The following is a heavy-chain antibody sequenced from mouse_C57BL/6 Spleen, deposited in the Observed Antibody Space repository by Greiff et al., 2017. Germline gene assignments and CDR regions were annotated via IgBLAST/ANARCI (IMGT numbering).Heavy chain of an antibody. CDR2: IDPSDSYT. V-gene: IGHV1-50*01. CDR1: GYTFTSYW. D-gene: IGHD1-1*01. J-gene: IGHJ1*03. Sequence: QVQLQQPGAELVKPGASVKLSCKASGYTFTSYWMQWVKQRPGQGLEWIGEIDPSDSYTNYNQKFKGKATLTVDTSSSTAYMQLSSLTSEDSAVYYCARRGQRSVEGYFDVWGTGTTVTVSS. CDR3: ARRGQRSVEGYFDV.